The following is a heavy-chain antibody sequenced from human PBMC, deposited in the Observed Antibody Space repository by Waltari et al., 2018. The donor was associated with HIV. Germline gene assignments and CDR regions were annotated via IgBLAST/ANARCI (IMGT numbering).Heavy chain of an antibody. CDR2: IYYSGSA. CDR1: GGSLPSSSSY. D-gene: IGHD3-22*01. Sequence: QLQLQESGPGLVKPSETLSLTCTFSGGSLPSSSSYWGWLRQPPGKGLEWIGKIYYSGSAYYNSSLKSRVTISVDMSKNQFSLKLNSVTAADTAVYYCARDRYYYARTGSPDYWGQGTLVTVSS. CDR3: ARDRYYYARTGSPDY. V-gene: IGHV4-39*02. J-gene: IGHJ4*02.